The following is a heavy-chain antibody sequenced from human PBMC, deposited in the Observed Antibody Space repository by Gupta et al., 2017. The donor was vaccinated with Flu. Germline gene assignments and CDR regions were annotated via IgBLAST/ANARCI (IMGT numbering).Heavy chain of an antibody. CDR2: IWYDGSNK. D-gene: IGHD3-22*01. CDR1: GFTFSSSG. CDR3: ARDWGYYYDSSGIAPPDY. J-gene: IGHJ4*02. Sequence: QVQLVESGGGVVQPGRSLRLSCAASGFTFSSSGMHWVRQAPGKGLEWVAVIWYDGSNKYYADSVKGRFTISRDNSKNTLYLQMNSLRAEDTAVYYCARDWGYYYDSSGIAPPDYWGQGTLVTVSS. V-gene: IGHV3-33*01.